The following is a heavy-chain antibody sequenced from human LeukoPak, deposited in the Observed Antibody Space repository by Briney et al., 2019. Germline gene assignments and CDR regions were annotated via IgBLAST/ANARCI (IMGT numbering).Heavy chain of an antibody. V-gene: IGHV4-39*07. D-gene: IGHD4-17*01. CDR2: IYHSGST. Sequence: PSETLSLTCTVSGGSISSSSYYWGWIRQPPGKGLEWIGSIYHSGSTNYNPSLKSRVTISVDKSKNQFSLKLSSVTAADTAVYYCARDLALGYGDYSPVCGMDVWGQGTTVTVSS. CDR3: ARDLALGYGDYSPVCGMDV. J-gene: IGHJ6*02. CDR1: GGSISSSSYY.